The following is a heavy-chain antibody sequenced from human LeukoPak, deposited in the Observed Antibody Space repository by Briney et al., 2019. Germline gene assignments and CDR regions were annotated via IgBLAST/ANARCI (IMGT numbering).Heavy chain of an antibody. CDR3: AKVRGYSYGSDFDY. Sequence: GGSLRLSCAASGFPFSDFDMTWFRQAPGQGLEWVSGISGSGGSTSYAASVKGRFTVSRDNSKNTLYLQMTSLRADDTAVYYCAKVRGYSYGSDFDYWGQGTLVPVSS. CDR2: ISGSGGST. CDR1: GFPFSDFD. V-gene: IGHV3-23*01. D-gene: IGHD5-18*01. J-gene: IGHJ4*02.